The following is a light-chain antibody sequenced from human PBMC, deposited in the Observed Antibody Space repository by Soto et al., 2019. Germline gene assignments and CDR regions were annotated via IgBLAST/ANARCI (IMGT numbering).Light chain of an antibody. V-gene: IGKV3-15*01. J-gene: IGKJ4*01. Sequence: EIVMTQSPATLSVSPGERATLSCRASQSVSGNLAWYQQRPGQAPRLLIYGASTRATGIPARFSGSGSGTEFTLTISSLQSEDFAVYCCQQYNNWPPLTLGGGTKVEIK. CDR3: QQYNNWPPLT. CDR1: QSVSGN. CDR2: GAS.